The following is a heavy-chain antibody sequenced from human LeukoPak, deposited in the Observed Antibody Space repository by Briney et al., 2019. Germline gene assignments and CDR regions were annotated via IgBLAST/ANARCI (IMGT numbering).Heavy chain of an antibody. D-gene: IGHD4-23*01. Sequence: PGGSLRLSCAASGFTFSSHWMSWVRQAPGRGLEWVTHINQDGSENYYVDSVKGRFTISRDNAKNSLYLQMNSLRAEDTAVYYCARLVNNAFDIWGQGTMVTVSS. V-gene: IGHV3-7*01. CDR3: ARLVNNAFDI. CDR1: GFTFSSHW. CDR2: INQDGSEN. J-gene: IGHJ3*02.